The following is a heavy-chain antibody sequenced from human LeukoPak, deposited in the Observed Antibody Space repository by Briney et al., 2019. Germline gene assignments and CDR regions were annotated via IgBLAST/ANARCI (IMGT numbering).Heavy chain of an antibody. CDR2: IKQDGSEK. CDR1: GFTFSSYW. D-gene: IGHD3-10*01. CDR3: ARGPLIWGRLTFYFDY. J-gene: IGHJ4*02. Sequence: GGSLRLSCAASGFTFSSYWTRWVRQAPGKGLEWVANIKQDGSEKYYVDSVKGRFTISRDNAKTSLYLQMNSLRAEDTAVYYCARGPLIWGRLTFYFDYWGQGTLVTVSS. V-gene: IGHV3-7*01.